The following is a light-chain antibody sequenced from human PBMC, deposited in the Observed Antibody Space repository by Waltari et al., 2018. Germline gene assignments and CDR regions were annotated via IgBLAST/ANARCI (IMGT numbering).Light chain of an antibody. CDR2: DVS. CDR3: SSYTSSSTLWV. J-gene: IGLJ3*02. V-gene: IGLV2-14*03. Sequence: QSALTQPASVSGSPGQSITISCPGTSSDVGCYNYVSWYQQHPGKAPKLMIYDVSNRPSGVSNRFSGSKSGNTASLTISGLQAEDEADYYCSSYTSSSTLWVFGGGTKLTVL. CDR1: SSDVGCYNY.